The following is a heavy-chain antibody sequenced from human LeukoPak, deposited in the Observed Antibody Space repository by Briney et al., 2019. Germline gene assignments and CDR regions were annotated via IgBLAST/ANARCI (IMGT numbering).Heavy chain of an antibody. Sequence: SETLSLTCAVYGGSFSGYYWSWIRQPPGKGLEWIGEINHSGSTNYNPSLKSRVNISVDTSKNQFSLKLSSVTAADTAVYYCARGRSRNSSGYLSSGSGLPRNNWFDPWGQGTLVTVSS. CDR3: ARGRSRNSSGYLSSGSGLPRNNWFDP. CDR2: INHSGST. CDR1: GGSFSGYY. D-gene: IGHD3-22*01. V-gene: IGHV4-34*01. J-gene: IGHJ5*02.